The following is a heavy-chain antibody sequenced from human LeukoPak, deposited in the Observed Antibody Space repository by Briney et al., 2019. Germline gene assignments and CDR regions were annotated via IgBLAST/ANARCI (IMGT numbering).Heavy chain of an antibody. CDR3: AKPGLPDYSFDY. Sequence: PGGSLRLSCAASGFTFSSYAMHWVRQAPGKGLEWVAVISYDGSNKYYADSVKGRFTISRDNSKNTLYLQMNSLRAEDTAVYYCAKPGLPDYSFDYWGQGTLVTVSS. CDR2: ISYDGSNK. D-gene: IGHD4/OR15-4a*01. J-gene: IGHJ4*02. V-gene: IGHV3-30*04. CDR1: GFTFSSYA.